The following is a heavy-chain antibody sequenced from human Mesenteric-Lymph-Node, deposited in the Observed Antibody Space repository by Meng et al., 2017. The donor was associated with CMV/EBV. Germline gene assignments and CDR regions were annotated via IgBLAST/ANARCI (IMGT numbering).Heavy chain of an antibody. J-gene: IGHJ5*02. CDR1: YTFIGYY. CDR3: ARDKSLMVRGVDNWFDP. Sequence: YTFIGYYRHWVRQAPGQGLEWMGRINPNSGGTNYAQNFQGRVTMTRDTSINTAYMELSRLRSDDTAVYYCARDKSLMVRGVDNWFDPWGQGTLVTVSS. CDR2: INPNSGGT. V-gene: IGHV1-2*06. D-gene: IGHD3-10*01.